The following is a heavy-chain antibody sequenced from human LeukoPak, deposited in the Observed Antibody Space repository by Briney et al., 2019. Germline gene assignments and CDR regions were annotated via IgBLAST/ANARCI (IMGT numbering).Heavy chain of an antibody. V-gene: IGHV3-23*01. Sequence: GGSPRLSCAASGFTFSNYAMSWVRQAPGTGLEWVSTISGSAGSTYYADSVKGRFTISRDNSKNTLYLQMNSLRAEDTAIYYCAKATLHCTGGSCYSGFDPWGQGTLVTVSS. CDR1: GFTFSNYA. CDR3: AKATLHCTGGSCYSGFDP. D-gene: IGHD2-15*01. J-gene: IGHJ5*02. CDR2: ISGSAGST.